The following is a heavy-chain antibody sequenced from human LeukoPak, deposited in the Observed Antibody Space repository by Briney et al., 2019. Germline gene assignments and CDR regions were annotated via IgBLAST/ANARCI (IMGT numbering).Heavy chain of an antibody. J-gene: IGHJ4*02. D-gene: IGHD3-3*01. CDR3: ARGGYYDFWSGYGDY. V-gene: IGHV4-61*02. Sequence: PSETLSLTCTVSGGSISSGSYYWSWIRQPAGKGLEWIGRIYTSGSTNYNPSLKSRVTISVDTSKNQFSLKLSSVTAADTAVYYCARGGYYDFWSGYGDYWGQGTLVTVSS. CDR1: GGSISSGSYY. CDR2: IYTSGST.